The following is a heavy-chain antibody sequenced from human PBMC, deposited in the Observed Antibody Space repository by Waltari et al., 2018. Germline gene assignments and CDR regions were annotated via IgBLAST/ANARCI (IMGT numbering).Heavy chain of an antibody. J-gene: IGHJ5*02. Sequence: QVQLVESGGGVVQPGGSLRLSCAASGFTFSSYGMHWVRQAPGKGLDWVAFIRYDGSNKYYADAVNGRFTISRDNSKNTLYLQMNSLRAEDTAVYYCAKALGTDYGDYHWGQGTLVTVSS. D-gene: IGHD4-17*01. CDR3: AKALGTDYGDYH. V-gene: IGHV3-30*02. CDR1: GFTFSSYG. CDR2: IRYDGSNK.